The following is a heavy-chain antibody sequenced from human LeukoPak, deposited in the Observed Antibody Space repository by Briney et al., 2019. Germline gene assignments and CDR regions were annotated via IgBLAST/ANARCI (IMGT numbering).Heavy chain of an antibody. D-gene: IGHD2-15*01. J-gene: IGHJ3*02. CDR2: ISGSGGST. V-gene: IGHV3-23*01. CDR1: GFTFSSYA. CDR3: AKDILSGRYFRGGSCYMCAFDI. Sequence: SGGSLRLSCAASGFTFSSYAMSWVRQAPGKGLEWVSAISGSGGSTYYADSVKGRFTISRDNSKNTLYLQMNSLRAEDTAVYYCAKDILSGRYFRGGSCYMCAFDIWGQGTMVTVSS.